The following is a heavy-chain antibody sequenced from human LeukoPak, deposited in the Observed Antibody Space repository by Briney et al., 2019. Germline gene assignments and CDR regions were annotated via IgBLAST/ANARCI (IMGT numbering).Heavy chain of an antibody. CDR2: IYYSGST. CDR3: ARDVGSRFDY. CDR1: GGSISSYY. J-gene: IGHJ4*02. D-gene: IGHD3-10*01. Sequence: PSETLSLTCTVSGGSISSYYWSWIRQPPGKGLEWIGYIYYSGSTNYNPSLKSRVTISVDTSKNQFSLKRSSVTAADTAVYYCARDVGSRFDYWGQGTLVTVSS. V-gene: IGHV4-59*01.